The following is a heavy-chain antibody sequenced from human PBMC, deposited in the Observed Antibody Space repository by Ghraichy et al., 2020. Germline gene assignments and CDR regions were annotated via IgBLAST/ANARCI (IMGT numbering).Heavy chain of an antibody. CDR2: IIPIFGTA. CDR1: GGTFSSYA. D-gene: IGHD1-26*01. J-gene: IGHJ2*01. V-gene: IGHV1-69*06. Sequence: SVKVSCKASGGTFSSYAISWVRQAPGQGLEWMGGIIPIFGTANYAQKFQGRVTITADKSTSTAYMELSSLRSEDTAVYYCARLYSGSYYLGPHFDLWGRGTLVTVSS. CDR3: ARLYSGSYYLGPHFDL.